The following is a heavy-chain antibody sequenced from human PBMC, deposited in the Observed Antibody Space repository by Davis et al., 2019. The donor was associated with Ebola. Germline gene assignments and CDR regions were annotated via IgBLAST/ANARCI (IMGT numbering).Heavy chain of an antibody. CDR2: ISGGGSNI. V-gene: IGHV3-23*01. D-gene: IGHD6-13*01. Sequence: GESLKISCAASGFTFSSYAMHWVRQAPGKGLEWVSVISGGGSNIYYADSVKGRFTISRDNSKNTLYLQMNSLRAEDTAIYYCAKEVEQLLVHPYYGMDVWGQGTTVTVSS. CDR1: GFTFSSYA. CDR3: AKEVEQLLVHPYYGMDV. J-gene: IGHJ6*02.